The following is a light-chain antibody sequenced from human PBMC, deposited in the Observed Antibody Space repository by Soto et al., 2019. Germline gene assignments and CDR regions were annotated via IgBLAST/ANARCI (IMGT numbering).Light chain of an antibody. CDR2: GAS. CDR1: QSVSCN. Sequence: IVMTQSPATLSVSPGERAPLSCRASQSVSCNLAWYQPEPGRAPRLLVYGASTRATGIPARDSGSGSGTACTLTISSLRSDDYADYYCQQYNNRSGYTLGQWTKLEIK. J-gene: IGKJ2*01. V-gene: IGKV3-15*01. CDR3: QQYNNRSGYT.